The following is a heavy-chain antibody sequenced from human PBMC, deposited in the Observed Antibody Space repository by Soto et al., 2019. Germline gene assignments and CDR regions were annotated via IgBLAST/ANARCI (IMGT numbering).Heavy chain of an antibody. CDR1: GFTFSSYS. D-gene: IGHD1-1*01. V-gene: IGHV3-48*02. J-gene: IGHJ4*02. CDR2: VSSTSNTI. Sequence: GGSLRLSCAASGFTFSSYSMNWVRQAPGKGLEWVSYVSSTSNTIYYADSVKGRFTISRDNAKNSLYLQMNSLRDEDTAVYYCARDPSTGTSPFDYWGQGTLVTVSS. CDR3: ARDPSTGTSPFDY.